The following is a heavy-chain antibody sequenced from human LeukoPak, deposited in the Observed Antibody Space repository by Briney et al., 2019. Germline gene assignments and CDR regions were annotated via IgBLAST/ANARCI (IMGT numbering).Heavy chain of an antibody. CDR1: GFTFSSYS. D-gene: IGHD5-24*01. CDR3: SRDLRLRDGYNTLGY. CDR2: ISSSSSYI. Sequence: MTGGSLRLSCAASGFTFSSYSMNWVRQAPGKGLEWVSSISSSSSYIYYADSVKGRFTISRDNSKNTLYLQMNSLRAEDTAVYYCSRDLRLRDGYNTLGYWGQGTLVTVSS. J-gene: IGHJ4*02. V-gene: IGHV3-21*01.